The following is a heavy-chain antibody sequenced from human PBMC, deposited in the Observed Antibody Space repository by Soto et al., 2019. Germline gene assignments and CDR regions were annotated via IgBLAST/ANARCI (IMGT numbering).Heavy chain of an antibody. D-gene: IGHD4-17*01. J-gene: IGHJ4*02. Sequence: QVQLVQSGAEVKKPGSSVKVSCKASGGTFSSYAISWVRQAPGQGLEWMGGIIPIFGTANYAQKFQGRVTITADESTNTAYMQLSSLRSEDTAVYYCASVDYGDNRSYYFDYWGQGTLVTVSS. CDR3: ASVDYGDNRSYYFDY. CDR1: GGTFSSYA. CDR2: IIPIFGTA. V-gene: IGHV1-69*12.